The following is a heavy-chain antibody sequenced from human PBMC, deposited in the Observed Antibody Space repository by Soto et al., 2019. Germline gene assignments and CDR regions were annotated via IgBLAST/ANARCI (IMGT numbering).Heavy chain of an antibody. CDR1: GFTFDDYA. D-gene: IGHD6-6*01. CDR3: AKDKIREQLVYWFDP. CDR2: ISWNSGSI. J-gene: IGHJ5*02. V-gene: IGHV3-9*01. Sequence: GGSLRLSCAASGFTFDDYAMHWVRQAPGKGLEWVSGISWNSGSIGYADSVKGRFTISRDNAKNSLYLQMNSLRAEDTALYYCAKDKIREQLVYWFDPWGQGTLVTVSS.